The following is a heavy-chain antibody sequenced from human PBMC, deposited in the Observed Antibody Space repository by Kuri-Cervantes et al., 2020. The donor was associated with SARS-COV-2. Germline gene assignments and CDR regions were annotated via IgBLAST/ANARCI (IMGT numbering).Heavy chain of an antibody. D-gene: IGHD6-19*01. CDR2: IIPIFGIA. V-gene: IGHV1-69*10. Sequence: SVKVSCKASGGTFSSYAISWVRQAPGQGLEWMGGIIPIFGIANYAQKFQGRVTITADKSTSTAYMELRSLRSDDTAVYYCARGKWLTPNPAFDYWGQGTLVTVSS. CDR1: GGTFSSYA. J-gene: IGHJ4*02. CDR3: ARGKWLTPNPAFDY.